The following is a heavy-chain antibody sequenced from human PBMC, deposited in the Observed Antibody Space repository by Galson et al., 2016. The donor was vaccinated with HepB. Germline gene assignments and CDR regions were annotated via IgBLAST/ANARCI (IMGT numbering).Heavy chain of an antibody. CDR1: GFTFSDYY. J-gene: IGHJ5*02. CDR2: TSSTGHT. V-gene: IGHV3-11*06. D-gene: IGHD3-22*01. Sequence: SLRLSCAASGFTFSDYYISWIRQAPGKGLEWLSYTSSTGHTNHADSIKGRFTISRDNAKNSLFLQMNSLRDEDTAVYYCARHYDDSRVNRWFDPWGHGTLVTVSS. CDR3: ARHYDDSRVNRWFDP.